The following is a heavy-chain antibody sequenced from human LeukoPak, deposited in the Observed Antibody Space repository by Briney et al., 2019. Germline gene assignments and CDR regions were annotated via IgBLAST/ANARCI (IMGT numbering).Heavy chain of an antibody. J-gene: IGHJ4*02. CDR1: GGSINSGSYY. CDR3: ARHLTPRRYCSGGSCYRGVFDY. Sequence: SETLSLTCTVSGGSINSGSYYWSWIRQPAGKGLEWIGRISTSGSTNYNPSLKSRVTISVDTSKNQFSLKLSSVTAADTAVYYCARHLTPRRYCSGGSCYRGVFDYWGQGTLVTVSS. V-gene: IGHV4-61*02. CDR2: ISTSGST. D-gene: IGHD2-15*01.